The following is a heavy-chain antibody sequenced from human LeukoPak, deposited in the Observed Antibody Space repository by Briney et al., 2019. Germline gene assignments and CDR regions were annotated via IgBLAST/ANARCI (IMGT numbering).Heavy chain of an antibody. J-gene: IGHJ5*02. CDR3: AKGQGGYENHNWFDP. CDR2: ISGSGGST. D-gene: IGHD5-12*01. CDR1: GFTFSSYA. V-gene: IGHV3-23*01. Sequence: GVCLRLSCAASGFTFSSYAMSWVRQAPGKGLGWVSAISGSGGSTYYADSVKGRFTISRDNSKNTLYLQMNSLRAEDTAVYYCAKGQGGYENHNWFDPWGQGTLVTVSS.